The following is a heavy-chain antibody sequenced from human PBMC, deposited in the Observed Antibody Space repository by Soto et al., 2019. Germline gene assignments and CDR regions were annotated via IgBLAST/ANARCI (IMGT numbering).Heavy chain of an antibody. Sequence: PGGSLRLSCAASGFTFSSYAMSWVRQAPGKGLEWVSAISGSGGSTYYADSVKGRFTISRDNSKNTLYLQMNSLRAEDTAVYYCAKDPHSSSWYENYWYFDLWGRGTLVTVSS. CDR3: AKDPHSSSWYENYWYFDL. CDR1: GFTFSSYA. V-gene: IGHV3-23*01. CDR2: ISGSGGST. J-gene: IGHJ2*01. D-gene: IGHD6-13*01.